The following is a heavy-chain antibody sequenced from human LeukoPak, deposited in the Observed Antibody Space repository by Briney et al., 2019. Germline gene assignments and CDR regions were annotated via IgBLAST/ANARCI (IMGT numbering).Heavy chain of an antibody. J-gene: IGHJ4*02. CDR3: ARYSSSGFDY. V-gene: IGHV4-30-4*01. D-gene: IGHD6-13*01. CDR1: GGSISSGDYY. CDR2: IYYSGST. Sequence: SETLSLTCTVSGGSISSGDYYWGWIRQPPGKGLEWIGYIYYSGSTYYNPSLKSRVTISVDTSKNQFSLKLSSVTAADTAVYYCARYSSSGFDYWGQGTLVTVSS.